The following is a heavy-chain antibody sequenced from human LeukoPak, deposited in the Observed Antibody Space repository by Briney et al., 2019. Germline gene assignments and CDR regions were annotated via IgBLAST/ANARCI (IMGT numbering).Heavy chain of an antibody. CDR2: INPNSGGT. V-gene: IGHV1-2*02. Sequence: ASVKVSCKASGYTFTGYYMHWVRQAPGQGLEWMGWINPNSGGTNYAQKFQGRVTTTRDTSISTAYMELSRLRSDDTAVYYCARGSGSSWDTNFEYWGQGTLVTVSS. D-gene: IGHD6-13*01. J-gene: IGHJ4*02. CDR3: ARGSGSSWDTNFEY. CDR1: GYTFTGYY.